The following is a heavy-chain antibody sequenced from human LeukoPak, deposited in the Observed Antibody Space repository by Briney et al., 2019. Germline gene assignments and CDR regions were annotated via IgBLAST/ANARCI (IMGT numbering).Heavy chain of an antibody. Sequence: GASVKVSCKASGYTFTGYYMHWVRQAPGQGLEWMGWINPNSGGTNYAQKFQGRVTMTRDTSISTAYMELSRLGSDDTAVYYCARDTCSSTSCYIDYWGQGTLVTVSS. CDR3: ARDTCSSTSCYIDY. CDR2: INPNSGGT. CDR1: GYTFTGYY. V-gene: IGHV1-2*02. J-gene: IGHJ4*02. D-gene: IGHD2-2*01.